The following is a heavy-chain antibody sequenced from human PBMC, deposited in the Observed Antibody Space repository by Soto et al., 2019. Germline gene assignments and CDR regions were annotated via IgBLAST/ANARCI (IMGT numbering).Heavy chain of an antibody. CDR3: ARVPPRRKYYYYYGMDV. Sequence: ASVKVSCKASGYTFTSYGISWVRQAPGQGLEWMGWISAYNGNTNYAQKLQGRVTMTTDTSTSTAYMELRSLRSDDTAVYYCARVPPRRKYYYYYGMDVWGQGTTVTVSS. CDR2: ISAYNGNT. J-gene: IGHJ6*02. CDR1: GYTFTSYG. V-gene: IGHV1-18*01.